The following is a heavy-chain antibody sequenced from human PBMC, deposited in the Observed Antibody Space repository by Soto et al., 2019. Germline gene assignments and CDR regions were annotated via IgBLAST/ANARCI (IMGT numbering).Heavy chain of an antibody. CDR1: GGSISSYY. J-gene: IGHJ6*02. V-gene: IGHV4-4*07. CDR3: ARDLLEYSYGNYYYYYGMDV. D-gene: IGHD5-18*01. Sequence: SETLSLTCTVSGGSISSYYWSWIRQPAGKGLEWIGRIYTSGSTNYNPSLKSRVTMSVDTSKNQFSLKLSSVTAADSAVYYCARDLLEYSYGNYYYYYGMDVWGQGTTVTVS. CDR2: IYTSGST.